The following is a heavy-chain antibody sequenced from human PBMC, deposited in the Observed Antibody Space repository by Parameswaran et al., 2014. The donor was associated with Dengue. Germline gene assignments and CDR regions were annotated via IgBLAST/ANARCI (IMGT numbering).Heavy chain of an antibody. CDR3: ARGSDLTTMRFLPYYFDY. CDR2: IYYSGST. Sequence: VRQMPGKGLEWIGSIYYSGSTYYNPSLKSRVTISVDTSKNQFSLKLSSVTAADTAVYYCARGSDLTTMRFLPYYFDYWGQGTLVTVSS. D-gene: IGHD4/OR15-4a*01. V-gene: IGHV4-39*07. J-gene: IGHJ4*02.